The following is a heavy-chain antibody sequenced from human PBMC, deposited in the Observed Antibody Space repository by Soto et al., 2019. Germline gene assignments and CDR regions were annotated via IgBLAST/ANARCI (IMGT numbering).Heavy chain of an antibody. J-gene: IGHJ4*02. D-gene: IGHD1-26*01. CDR2: IINTGGDT. Sequence: EVQLVESGGGLVKPGGSLRLSCAVSGLTFSRYAMSWVRQAPGKGLEWVSAIINTGGDTLYADSVKARFTISRDNFKNTLYLQMNCLRAEDAAIYYCAKASGESYPESRVFDQWGQGTRVTVSS. CDR3: AKASGESYPESRVFDQ. V-gene: IGHV3-23*04. CDR1: GLTFSRYA.